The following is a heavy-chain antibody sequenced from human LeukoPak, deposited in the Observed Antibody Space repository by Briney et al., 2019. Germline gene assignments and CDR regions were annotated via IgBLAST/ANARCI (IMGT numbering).Heavy chain of an antibody. J-gene: IGHJ5*02. D-gene: IGHD2-15*01. CDR2: IYYGGST. Sequence: SETLSLTCTVSGGSISSYYWSWIRQPPGKGLEWIGYIYYGGSTNYNPSLKSRVTISVDTSKNQFSLKLRSVTAADTAVYYCARVEEFCSSGSCYLGWFDPWGQGTLVTVSS. CDR3: ARVEEFCSSGSCYLGWFDP. CDR1: GGSISSYY. V-gene: IGHV4-59*01.